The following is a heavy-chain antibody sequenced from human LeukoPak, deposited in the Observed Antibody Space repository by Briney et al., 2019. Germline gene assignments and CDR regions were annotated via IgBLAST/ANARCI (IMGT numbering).Heavy chain of an antibody. CDR3: ASVTLSAYDGDY. D-gene: IGHD5-12*01. Sequence: ASVKVSCKASGYTFTGYYMHWVRQAPGQGLGWMGWINPKSGGTNYAQKFQGGVTMTRDTSISTAYMELSRLRSDDTAVYYCASVTLSAYDGDYRGQGTLVTVSS. CDR1: GYTFTGYY. CDR2: INPKSGGT. V-gene: IGHV1-2*02. J-gene: IGHJ4*02.